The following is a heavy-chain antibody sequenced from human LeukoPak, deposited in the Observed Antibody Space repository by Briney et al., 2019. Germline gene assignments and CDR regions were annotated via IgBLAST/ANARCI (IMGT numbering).Heavy chain of an antibody. D-gene: IGHD3-3*01. CDR2: INSGGTVT. Sequence: GGSLRLSCAASGFTFSDFWMHWVRQAPGKGLVWVSRINSGGTVTNYADSVKGRLTISRDNAKNTLYLQMNSLRAEDMALYYCAKGHYDFWSGYDCWGQGTLVTVSS. CDR1: GFTFSDFW. V-gene: IGHV3-74*01. CDR3: AKGHYDFWSGYDC. J-gene: IGHJ4*02.